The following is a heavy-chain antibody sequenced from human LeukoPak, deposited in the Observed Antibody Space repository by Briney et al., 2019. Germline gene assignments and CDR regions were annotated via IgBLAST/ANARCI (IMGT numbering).Heavy chain of an antibody. J-gene: IGHJ4*02. CDR2: IWYDESNK. CDR1: GFTFTSYS. Sequence: GGSLRLSCAASGFTFTSYSMNWVRQAPGKGLEWVGGIWYDESNKNYADSVKGRFTISRDDSKNTLYLQMNSLRAEDTAVYYCARDRGLVTLATLDDWSQGTLVTVSS. V-gene: IGHV3-33*08. D-gene: IGHD3-9*01. CDR3: ARDRGLVTLATLDD.